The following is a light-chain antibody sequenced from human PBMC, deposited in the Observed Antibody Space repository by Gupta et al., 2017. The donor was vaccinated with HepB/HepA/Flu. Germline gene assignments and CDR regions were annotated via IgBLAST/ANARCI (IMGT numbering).Light chain of an antibody. V-gene: IGKV3-11*01. CDR1: QSVSSY. CDR2: DAS. J-gene: IGKJ5*01. CDR3: QQRSNWPPLS. Sequence: IVFTQSPATLSLSPGERATLSCRASQSVSSYLAWYQQKPGQAPRLLLYDASNRATGIPARFSGSGSGTDFTLTISSLEPEDFAVYYCQQRSNWPPLSFGQGTRLEIK.